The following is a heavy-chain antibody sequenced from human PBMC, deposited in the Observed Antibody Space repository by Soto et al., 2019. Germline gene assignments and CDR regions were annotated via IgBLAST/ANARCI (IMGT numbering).Heavy chain of an antibody. CDR3: AIPPGHCSSTSCQKDFDY. V-gene: IGHV1-2*02. D-gene: IGHD2-2*01. J-gene: IGHJ4*02. CDR2: INPNSGGT. CDR1: GYTFTGYY. Sequence: ASVKVSCKSSGYTFTGYYMHGVRQAPGQGREWMGWINPNSGGTNYAQKFQGRVTMTRDTSISTAYMDLSRLRSDDTAVYYCAIPPGHCSSTSCQKDFDYWGQGTLVTVSS.